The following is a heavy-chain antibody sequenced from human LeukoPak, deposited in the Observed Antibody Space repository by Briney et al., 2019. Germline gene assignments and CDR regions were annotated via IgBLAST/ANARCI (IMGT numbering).Heavy chain of an antibody. CDR3: TRHDDYGSY. CDR1: GFTFSGSG. Sequence: GGSLRLSCAASGFTFSGSGMHWVRQASGKGLEWVGRIRSKANSYATVYAASVKGRFTISRDDSKNTAYLQMNSLKTEDTAVYYCTRHDDYGSYWGQGTLVTVSS. J-gene: IGHJ4*02. CDR2: IRSKANSYAT. V-gene: IGHV3-73*01. D-gene: IGHD4/OR15-4a*01.